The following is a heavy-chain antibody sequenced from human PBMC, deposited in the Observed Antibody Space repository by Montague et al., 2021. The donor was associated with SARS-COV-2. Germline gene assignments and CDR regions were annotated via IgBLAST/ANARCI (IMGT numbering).Heavy chain of an antibody. D-gene: IGHD4-23*01. V-gene: IGHV3-53*04. Sequence: SLRLSCAASGFTVGSNYMSWVRQAPGKGLEWVSVIYSGGSTYYADSVKGRFTISRHNSKNTLYLQMNSLRAEDTAVYYCARDRMVGGNSGDSYYYYGMDVWGQGTTVTVSS. CDR1: GFTVGSNY. CDR2: IYSGGST. J-gene: IGHJ6*02. CDR3: ARDRMVGGNSGDSYYYYGMDV.